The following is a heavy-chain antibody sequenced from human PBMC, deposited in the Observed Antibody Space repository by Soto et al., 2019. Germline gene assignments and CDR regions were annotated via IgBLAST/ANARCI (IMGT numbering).Heavy chain of an antibody. J-gene: IGHJ4*02. CDR2: INPILSMS. D-gene: IGHD3-10*01. V-gene: IGHV1-69*02. CDR3: ATSYGSGYRAFDS. CDR1: GDTFSFYT. Sequence: ASVKVSCKASGDTFSFYTINWVRQAPGLGLEWVGRINPILSMSNYAQKFKGRVTMTADKSTNTAYMELRSLRSEDTAMYFCATSYGSGYRAFDSWGQGALVTVSS.